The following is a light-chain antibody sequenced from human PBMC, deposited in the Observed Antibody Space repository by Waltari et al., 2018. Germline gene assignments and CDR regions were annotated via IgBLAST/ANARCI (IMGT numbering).Light chain of an antibody. CDR3: QQYNSYSWT. CDR2: KAS. J-gene: IGKJ1*01. CDR1: QSISSW. V-gene: IGKV1-5*03. Sequence: TITCRASQSISSWLAWYQQKPGKAPKLLIYKASSLESGVPSRFSGSGSGTEFTLTISSLQPDDFATYYCQQYNSYSWTVGQGTKVEIK.